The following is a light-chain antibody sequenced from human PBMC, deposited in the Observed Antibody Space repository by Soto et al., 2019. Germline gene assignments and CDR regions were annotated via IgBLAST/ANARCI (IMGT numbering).Light chain of an antibody. CDR2: AXS. J-gene: IGKJ1*01. Sequence: DIRRTQAPSALSASVGDRVTITXRASHSIVNWLTWYQQKTGXAPNXXXSAXSSLERGGPSRLSGSGSATEFTLTISSLQPDDFLTYYFQHYKRYSLTFGQGTKADIK. CDR3: QHYKRYSLT. V-gene: IGKV1-5*01. CDR1: HSIVNW.